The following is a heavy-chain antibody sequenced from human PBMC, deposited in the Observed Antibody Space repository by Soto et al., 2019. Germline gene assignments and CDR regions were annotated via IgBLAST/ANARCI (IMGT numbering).Heavy chain of an antibody. CDR1: GFTFSSYD. CDR3: VLESYCGVYCYPS. Sequence: GGSLRLSCAASGFTFSSYDMHLVRQATGKGLEWVSAIGTAGDTYYPGSVKGRFTISRDNAKNTLFLQMNGLTVEDTAVYYCVLESYCGVYCYPSWGQGTPVTVSS. V-gene: IGHV3-13*04. D-gene: IGHD2-21*02. J-gene: IGHJ5*02. CDR2: IGTAGDT.